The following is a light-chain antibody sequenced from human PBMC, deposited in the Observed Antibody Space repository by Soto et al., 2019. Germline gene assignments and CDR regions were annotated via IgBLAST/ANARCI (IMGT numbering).Light chain of an antibody. CDR3: AAWDDSLSVVV. Sequence: QSVLTQPPSASGTPGQRVTISCSGSSSNIGSNYVYWYQQLPGTAPKLLIYRNNQRPSGVPDRISGSKSGTSASLAIRGLRSEEEADYYCAAWDDSLSVVVFGGGTKLTVL. J-gene: IGLJ2*01. CDR1: SSNIGSNY. CDR2: RNN. V-gene: IGLV1-47*01.